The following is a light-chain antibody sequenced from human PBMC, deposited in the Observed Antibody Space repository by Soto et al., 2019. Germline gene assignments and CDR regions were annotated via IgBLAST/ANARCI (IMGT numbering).Light chain of an antibody. CDR2: EVD. CDR3: TSYAVGINVV. Sequence: QSVLTQPPSASGSPGQSVTISCTGTSSDVGYYNYVSWYQQHPGKAPKLIIYEVDKRPSGVPDRFSGSKSGNTASLTVSGLQAEDEAEYYCTSYAVGINVVFVGGTKVTVL. CDR1: SSDVGYYNY. V-gene: IGLV2-8*01. J-gene: IGLJ2*01.